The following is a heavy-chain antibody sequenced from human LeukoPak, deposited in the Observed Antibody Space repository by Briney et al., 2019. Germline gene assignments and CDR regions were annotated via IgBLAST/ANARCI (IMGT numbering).Heavy chain of an antibody. Sequence: TGGSLRLSCAVSGFTFNKYPMNWVRQAPGKGLEWISTLSYSGATHYADSVKGRFTISRDNAKDTVYLQMNSLRPEDTAIYFCAKVFDGGGSYEGAHTHRWGQGPLVPV. J-gene: IGHJ4*02. CDR2: LSYSGAT. D-gene: IGHD3-22*01. CDR3: AKVFDGGGSYEGAHTHR. V-gene: IGHV3-23*01. CDR1: GFTFNKYP.